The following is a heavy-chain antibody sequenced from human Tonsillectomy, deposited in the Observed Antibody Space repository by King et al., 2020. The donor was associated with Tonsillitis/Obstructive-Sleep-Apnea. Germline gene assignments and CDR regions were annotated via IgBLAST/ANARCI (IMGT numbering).Heavy chain of an antibody. V-gene: IGHV7-4-1*02. Sequence: GQLVQSGSELKKPGASVKVSCKASGYTFTSYSMYWVRQAPGQGLEWMGWINTNTGNPTYAQGFTGRFVFSLDTSVSTAYLQISSLKAEDTAVYYCARADYDFWSGYLAYYYYMDVWGKGTTVTVSS. J-gene: IGHJ6*03. CDR3: ARADYDFWSGYLAYYYYMDV. CDR1: GYTFTSYS. D-gene: IGHD3-3*01. CDR2: INTNTGNP.